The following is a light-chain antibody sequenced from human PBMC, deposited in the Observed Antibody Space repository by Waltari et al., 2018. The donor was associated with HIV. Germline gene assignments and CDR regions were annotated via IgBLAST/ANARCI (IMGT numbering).Light chain of an antibody. CDR1: SSTIRQNF. V-gene: IGLV1-51*01. CDR2: DNN. J-gene: IGLJ3*02. Sequence: QSVLTQPPSVSAAPGQKVTISCSGSSSTIRQNFFSWYKPPPGTAPKLLIYDNNKRPSGIPDRFSGSKSGTSATLGITGLQTGDEADYYCGTWDSSLSGVVFGGGTKLTVL. CDR3: GTWDSSLSGVV.